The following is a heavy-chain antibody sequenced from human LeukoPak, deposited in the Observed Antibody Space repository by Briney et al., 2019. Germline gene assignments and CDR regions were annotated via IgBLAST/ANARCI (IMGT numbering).Heavy chain of an antibody. V-gene: IGHV3-23*01. J-gene: IGHJ4*02. Sequence: GGSLRLSCAASGFTFSSYAMSWVRQAPGKGLEWVSAISGSGGSTYYADSVKGRFTISRDNSKNTLCLQMNSLRAEDTAVYYCAKVGGYSGYDLGLMSYYFDYWGQGTLVTVSS. CDR3: AKVGGYSGYDLGLMSYYFDY. D-gene: IGHD5-12*01. CDR1: GFTFSSYA. CDR2: ISGSGGST.